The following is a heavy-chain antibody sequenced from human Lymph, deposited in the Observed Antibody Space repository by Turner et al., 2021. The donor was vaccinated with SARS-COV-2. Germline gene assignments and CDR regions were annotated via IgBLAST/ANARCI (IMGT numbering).Heavy chain of an antibody. CDR2: IWYDGSNK. CDR3: ARVKGYNGYDLRYYYGMDV. J-gene: IGHJ6*02. CDR1: GCIFSSYG. V-gene: IGHV3-33*01. Sequence: QVQLVESGGGVVPPGRSLRLSCAASGCIFSSYGMHWGRQAPGKGLEWVAVIWYDGSNKYYADSVKGRFTISRDNSKNTLYLKMNSLRAEDTAVYYCARVKGYNGYDLRYYYGMDVWGQGTTVTVSS. D-gene: IGHD5-12*01.